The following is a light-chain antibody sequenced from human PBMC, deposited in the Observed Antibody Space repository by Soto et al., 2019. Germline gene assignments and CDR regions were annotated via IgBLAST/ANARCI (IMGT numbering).Light chain of an antibody. V-gene: IGKV4-1*01. CDR1: QSVSTNHKNY. CDR3: QQYYSPPVT. CDR2: WAS. Sequence: DIVMTQSPESLAVSLGERATINCKSSQSVSTNHKNYLTLYQRKPGQPPKLLIYWASTRESGVHDRFSGSGSGTDLSLTLSSLQAEDVAVYYCQQYYSPPVTFGGGTKVEIK. J-gene: IGKJ4*01.